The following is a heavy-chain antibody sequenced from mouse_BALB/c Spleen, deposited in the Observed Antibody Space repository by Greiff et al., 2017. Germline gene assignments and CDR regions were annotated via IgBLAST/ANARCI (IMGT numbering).Heavy chain of an antibody. V-gene: IGHV5-6-3*01. CDR2: INSNGGST. Sequence: EVMLVEFGGGSVQPGGSLKYSCAASGFTFSSYGMSWVRQTPDKRLEWVAIINSNGGSTYYPDSVKGRFTISRDNAKNTLYLQMSSLKSEDSATYYCARESYGHGFDYWGQGTTLTVSS. D-gene: IGHD1-2*01. J-gene: IGHJ2*01. CDR1: GFTFSSYG. CDR3: ARESYGHGFDY.